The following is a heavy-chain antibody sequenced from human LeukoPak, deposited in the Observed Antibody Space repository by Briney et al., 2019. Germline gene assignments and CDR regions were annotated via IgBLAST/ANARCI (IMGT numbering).Heavy chain of an antibody. CDR1: GFIFSSAW. Sequence: GGSLRLSCAASGFIFSSAWMSWVRQAPGKGLEWVSGVSGSGGSTYYADSVKGRFTISRDNSKNTLYLQMNSLRAEDTAVYYCAKDLWDSGSQAYFDYWGQGTLVTVSS. J-gene: IGHJ4*02. V-gene: IGHV3-23*01. CDR3: AKDLWDSGSQAYFDY. D-gene: IGHD3-10*01. CDR2: VSGSGGST.